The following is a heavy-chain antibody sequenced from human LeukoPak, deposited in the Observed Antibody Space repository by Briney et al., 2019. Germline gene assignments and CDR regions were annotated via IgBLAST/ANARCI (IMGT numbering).Heavy chain of an antibody. J-gene: IGHJ4*02. D-gene: IGHD3-10*01. CDR1: GGSISSYY. CDR3: ASAGVYYGSGSYYLSFDY. V-gene: IGHV4-59*01. Sequence: SETLSLTCTVSGGSISSYYWSWIRQPPGKGLEWIGYIYYSGSTNYNPSLKSRVTTSVDTSKNQFSLKLSSVTAADTDVYYCASAGVYYGSGSYYLSFDYWGQGTLVTVSS. CDR2: IYYSGST.